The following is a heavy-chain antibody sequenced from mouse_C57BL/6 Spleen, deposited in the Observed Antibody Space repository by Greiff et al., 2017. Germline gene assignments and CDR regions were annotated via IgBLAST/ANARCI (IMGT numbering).Heavy chain of an antibody. CDR3: ARTAQALYYFDY. CDR2: IYPGSGST. Sequence: VQLQQPGAELVKPGASVKMSCKASGYTFTSYWITWVKQRPGQGLEWIGDIYPGSGSTNYNEKFKSKATLTVDTSSSTADMQLISLTSEDSAVYYCARTAQALYYFDYWGQGTTLTVSS. J-gene: IGHJ2*01. CDR1: GYTFTSYW. V-gene: IGHV1-55*01. D-gene: IGHD3-2*02.